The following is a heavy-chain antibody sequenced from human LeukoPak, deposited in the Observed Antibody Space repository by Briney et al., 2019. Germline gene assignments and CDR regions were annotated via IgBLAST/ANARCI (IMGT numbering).Heavy chain of an antibody. CDR2: IWFDGINK. D-gene: IGHD2-2*01. CDR3: ARDPSYCSSTSCYVGSPLYYYYPMDV. V-gene: IGHV3-33*01. Sequence: PGGSLRLSCAASGFTFSTSGMHWVRQAPGKGLEWVAVIWFDGINKHYADSVKGRFTISRDNSENTLYPQMNSLRAEDTAVYYCARDPSYCSSTSCYVGSPLYYYYPMDVWGQGTTVTVSS. J-gene: IGHJ6*02. CDR1: GFTFSTSG.